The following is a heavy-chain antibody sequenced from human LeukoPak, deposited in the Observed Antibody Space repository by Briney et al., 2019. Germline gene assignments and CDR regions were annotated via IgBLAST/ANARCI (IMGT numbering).Heavy chain of an antibody. Sequence: GRSLRLSCAASGFTFSSYGMHWVRQAPGKGLEWVAVISYDGSNKYYADSVKGRFTISRDNSKNTLYLQMNSLRAEDTAVYHCAKSRGCSSTSCLVDYWGQGTLVTVSS. D-gene: IGHD2-2*01. J-gene: IGHJ4*02. CDR3: AKSRGCSSTSCLVDY. CDR1: GFTFSSYG. CDR2: ISYDGSNK. V-gene: IGHV3-30*18.